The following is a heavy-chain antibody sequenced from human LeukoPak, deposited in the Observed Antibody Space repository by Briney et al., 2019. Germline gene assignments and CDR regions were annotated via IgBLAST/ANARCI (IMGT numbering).Heavy chain of an antibody. CDR2: IFYSGST. CDR1: GGSISSSSYY. CDR3: ARLWFGAYYFDY. V-gene: IGHV4-39*01. D-gene: IGHD3-10*01. Sequence: PSETLSLTCTVSGGSISSSSYYWGWIRQPPGKGLAWIGNIFYSGSTYYNPSLKSRVTISVDTSRSQFSLKLNSVTAADTAVYYRARLWFGAYYFDYWGQGTLVTVSS. J-gene: IGHJ4*02.